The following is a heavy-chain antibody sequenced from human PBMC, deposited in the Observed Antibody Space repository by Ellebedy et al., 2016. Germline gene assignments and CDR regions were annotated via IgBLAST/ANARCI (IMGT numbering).Heavy chain of an antibody. J-gene: IGHJ2*01. CDR1: GFTFSSYS. V-gene: IGHV3-21*01. CDR3: ARGVGATDYWYFDL. CDR2: ISSSSSYI. D-gene: IGHD1-26*01. Sequence: GGSLRLXXAASGFTFSSYSMNWVRQAPGKGLEWVSSISSSSSYIYYADSVKGRFTISRDNAKNSLYLQMNSLRAEDTAVYYCARGVGATDYWYFDLWGRGTLVTVSS.